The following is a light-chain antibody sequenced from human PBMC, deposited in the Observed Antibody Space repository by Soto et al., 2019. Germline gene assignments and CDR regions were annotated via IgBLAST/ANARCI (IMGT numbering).Light chain of an antibody. CDR2: AAS. Sequence: DIQMTQSPSSVSASVGDRVTITCRASQGIRSWLAWYQQKPGTAPKLLIYAASTLQSGVPSRFSGSGSGTDFTLTIRSLQPDDFATYYCQQANSFPITFGQGTRLEIK. J-gene: IGKJ5*01. V-gene: IGKV1-12*01. CDR1: QGIRSW. CDR3: QQANSFPIT.